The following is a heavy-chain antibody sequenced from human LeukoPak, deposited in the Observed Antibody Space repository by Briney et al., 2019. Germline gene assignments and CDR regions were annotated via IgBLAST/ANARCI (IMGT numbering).Heavy chain of an antibody. CDR1: GYSISSGYY. CDR3: ARDPSGVGELDY. Sequence: SETLSLTCTVSGYSISSGYYWGWIRQPPGKGLEWIGSIYHSGSTYYNPSLKSRVTISVDTSKNQFSLKLSSVTAADTAVYYCARDPSGVGELDYWGQGTLVTVSS. CDR2: IYHSGST. V-gene: IGHV4-38-2*02. D-gene: IGHD3-10*01. J-gene: IGHJ4*02.